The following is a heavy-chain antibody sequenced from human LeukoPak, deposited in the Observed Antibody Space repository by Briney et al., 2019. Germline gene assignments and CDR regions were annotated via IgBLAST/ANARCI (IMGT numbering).Heavy chain of an antibody. Sequence: GGSLRLSCAASGFTFRSHWMHWVRQLPGKGLVWVSRINSDGSNTNYADSVKGRFTISRDNAKNTLYLRMNSLRAEDTALYYCARRIVTYYYDSSGSLDAFDIWGQGTMVTVSS. V-gene: IGHV3-74*01. J-gene: IGHJ3*02. D-gene: IGHD3-22*01. CDR2: INSDGSNT. CDR3: ARRIVTYYYDSSGSLDAFDI. CDR1: GFTFRSHW.